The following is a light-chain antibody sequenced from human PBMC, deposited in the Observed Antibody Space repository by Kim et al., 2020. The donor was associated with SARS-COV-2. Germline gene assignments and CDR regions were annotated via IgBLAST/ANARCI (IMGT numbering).Light chain of an antibody. CDR3: QAWDSNTYYV. Sequence: VYPGQTASITCSGDKLDDKSGCWYQQRPGQSPLLFIYQNTKRPAAIPERFSGSKSGKTATLTITGTQATDEAEYFCQAWDSNTYYVFGTGTKVTVL. V-gene: IGLV3-1*01. CDR2: QNT. CDR1: KLDDKS. J-gene: IGLJ1*01.